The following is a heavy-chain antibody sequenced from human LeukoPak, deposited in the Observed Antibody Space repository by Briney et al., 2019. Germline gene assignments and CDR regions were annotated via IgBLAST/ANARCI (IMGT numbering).Heavy chain of an antibody. CDR3: AKDLDDSSGYYPDY. CDR2: ISGSGGST. J-gene: IGHJ4*02. V-gene: IGHV3-23*01. CDR1: GFTFSSYA. Sequence: GGPLRLSCAASGFTFSSYAMSWVRQAPGKGLEWVSAISGSGGSTYYADSVKGRFTISRDNSKNTLYLQMNSLRAEDTAVYYCAKDLDDSSGYYPDYWGQGTLVTVSS. D-gene: IGHD3-22*01.